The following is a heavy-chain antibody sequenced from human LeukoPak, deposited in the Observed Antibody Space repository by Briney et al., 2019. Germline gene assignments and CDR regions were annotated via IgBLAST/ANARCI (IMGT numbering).Heavy chain of an antibody. D-gene: IGHD3-16*01. CDR1: GFSSSDYS. J-gene: IGHJ4*02. CDR3: ARGAQGGWGDLDY. Sequence: GGSLRLSCAASGFSSSDYSMSWIRQAPGNGLECISYRSSSSYTNYADSVKGRFTTSRDNAKNSLYLQMNSLRAEDTAVYYCARGAQGGWGDLDYWGQGTLVTVSS. V-gene: IGHV3-11*06. CDR2: RSSSSYT.